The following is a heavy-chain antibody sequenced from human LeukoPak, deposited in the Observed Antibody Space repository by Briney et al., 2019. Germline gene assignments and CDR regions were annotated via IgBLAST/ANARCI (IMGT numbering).Heavy chain of an antibody. CDR2: INPSGGST. CDR1: GYTFTSYY. CDR3: ARDRDVVVIAIHAFDI. Sequence: ASVKVSCKASGYTFTSYYVHWVRQAPGQGLEWMGIINPSGGSTSYAQKFQGRVTMTRDTSTSTVYMELSSLRSEDTAVYYCARDRDVVVIAIHAFDIWGQGTMVTVSS. V-gene: IGHV1-46*01. D-gene: IGHD2-21*01. J-gene: IGHJ3*02.